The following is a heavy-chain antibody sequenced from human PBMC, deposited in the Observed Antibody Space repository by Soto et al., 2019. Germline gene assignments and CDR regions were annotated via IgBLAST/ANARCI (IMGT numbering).Heavy chain of an antibody. CDR2: INAGNGNT. D-gene: IGHD2-15*01. V-gene: IGHV1-3*01. CDR1: GYTFTSYA. CDR3: ARGPGGPDGPGDY. J-gene: IGHJ4*02. Sequence: QVQLVQSGAEVKKPGASVKVSCKASGYTFTSYAMHWVRQAPGQRLEWMGWINAGNGNTKYSQKFQGRVTITRDTPASTASMELSSLRSEDTAVYYCARGPGGPDGPGDYWGQGTLVTVSS.